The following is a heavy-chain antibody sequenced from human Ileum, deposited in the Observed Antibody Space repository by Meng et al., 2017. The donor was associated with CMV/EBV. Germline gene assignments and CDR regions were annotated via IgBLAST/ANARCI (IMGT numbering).Heavy chain of an antibody. D-gene: IGHD3-10*01. V-gene: IGHV3-48*03. Sequence: GESLKISCAASGFTFSSYEMNWVRQAPGKGLEWVSYISSSGSTIYYADSVKGRFTISRDNAKNSLYLQMNSLRAEDTAVYYCARDRGVRGVIINYYYYGMDVWGQGTTVTVSS. CDR2: ISSSGSTI. CDR3: ARDRGVRGVIINYYYYGMDV. CDR1: GFTFSSYE. J-gene: IGHJ6*02.